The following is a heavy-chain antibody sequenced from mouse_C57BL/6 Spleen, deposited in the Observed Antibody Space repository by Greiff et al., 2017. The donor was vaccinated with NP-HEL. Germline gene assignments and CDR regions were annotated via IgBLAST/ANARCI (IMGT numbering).Heavy chain of an antibody. J-gene: IGHJ2*01. CDR3: ARPSLYGNYRGYYFDY. CDR2: IRNKANGYTT. CDR1: GFTFTDYY. D-gene: IGHD2-1*01. V-gene: IGHV7-3*01. Sequence: EVMLVESGGGLVQPGGSLSLSCAASGFTFTDYYMSWVRQPPGKALEWLGFIRNKANGYTTEYSASVKGRFTISRDNSQSILYLQMNALRAEDSATYYCARPSLYGNYRGYYFDYWGQGTTLTVSS.